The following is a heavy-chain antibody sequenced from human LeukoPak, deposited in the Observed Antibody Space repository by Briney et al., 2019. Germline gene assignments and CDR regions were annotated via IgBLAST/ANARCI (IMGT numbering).Heavy chain of an antibody. J-gene: IGHJ4*02. CDR3: ARETSIMITFGGLDY. CDR1: GYTFTSYY. D-gene: IGHD3-16*01. V-gene: IGHV1-46*01. CDR2: INPSGGST. Sequence: ASVKVPCKASGYTFTSYYMHWVRQAPGQGLEWMGIINPSGGSTSYAQKFQGRVTMTRDTSTSTVYMELSSLRSEDTAVYYCARETSIMITFGGLDYWGQGTLVTVSS.